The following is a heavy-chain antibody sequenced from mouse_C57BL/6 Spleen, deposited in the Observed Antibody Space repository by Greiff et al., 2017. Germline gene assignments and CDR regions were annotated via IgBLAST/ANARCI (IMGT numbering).Heavy chain of an antibody. J-gene: IGHJ4*01. D-gene: IGHD2-5*01. CDR3: ARGRYYSHYGAFDY. CDR1: GFTFSSYA. CDR2: ISDGGSYT. V-gene: IGHV5-4*01. Sequence: EVQLQESGGGLVKPGGSLKLSCEASGFTFSSYAMSWVRQTPEKRLEWVATISDGGSYTYYPDNVKGRVTISRDNAKNNLYLQMSHLQSEDTAMYYYARGRYYSHYGAFDYWGQGTSVTVSS.